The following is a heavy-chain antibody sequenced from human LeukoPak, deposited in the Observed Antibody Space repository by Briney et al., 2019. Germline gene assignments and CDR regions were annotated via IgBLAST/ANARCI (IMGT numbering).Heavy chain of an antibody. CDR2: IIPIFGTA. V-gene: IGHV1-69*05. CDR1: GGTFSSYA. J-gene: IGHJ4*02. Sequence: GSSVKVSCKASGGTFSSYAISWVRQAPGQGLEWMGGIIPIFGTANYAQKFQGRVTITTDESTSTAYMELSSLRSEDTAVYYCARGAAMAGTLDYWGQGTLVAVSS. CDR3: ARGAAMAGTLDY. D-gene: IGHD6-19*01.